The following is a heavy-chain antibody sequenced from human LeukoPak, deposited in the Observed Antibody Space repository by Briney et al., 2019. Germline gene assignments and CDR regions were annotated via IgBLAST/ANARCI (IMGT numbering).Heavy chain of an antibody. CDR2: ISSSGDYT. D-gene: IGHD6-13*01. Sequence: GGSLRLSCVASGFTFSDYYMTWIRQAPGKGLEWVSYISSSGDYTSHADSAKGRFTISRDNPKNSLYLQMNSLRAEDTALYYCARDQGGTGSWYEGEGYWGQGTLVTVSS. J-gene: IGHJ4*02. CDR1: GFTFSDYY. V-gene: IGHV3-11*05. CDR3: ARDQGGTGSWYEGEGY.